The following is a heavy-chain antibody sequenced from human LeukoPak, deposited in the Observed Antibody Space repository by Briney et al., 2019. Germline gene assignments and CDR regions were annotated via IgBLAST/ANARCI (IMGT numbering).Heavy chain of an antibody. D-gene: IGHD1-26*01. CDR2: ISYDGSNK. J-gene: IGHJ4*02. V-gene: IGHV3-30*03. CDR1: GFTFSSYG. CDR3: ASRIVGATSEGLTN. Sequence: PGGSLRLSCAASGFTFSSYGMHWVRQAPGKGLEWVAVISYDGSNKYYADSVKGRFTISRDNSKNTLYLQMNSLRAEDTAVYYCASRIVGATSEGLTNWGQGTLVTVSS.